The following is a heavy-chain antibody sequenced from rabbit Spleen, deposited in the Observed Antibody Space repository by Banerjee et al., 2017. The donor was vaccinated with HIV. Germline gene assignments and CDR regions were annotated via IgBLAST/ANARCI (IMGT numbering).Heavy chain of an antibody. Sequence: QSLEESGGGLVKPGASLTLTCMSSGVSFSGSSYMCWVRQAPGKGLEWIACIATGSSGFTYFASWAKGRFTISKTSSTTVTLQITSLTAADTATYFCARDLTGVIGWNFYLWGPGTLVTVS. V-gene: IGHV1S40*01. CDR2: IATGSSGFT. CDR3: ARDLTGVIGWNFYL. D-gene: IGHD1-1*01. J-gene: IGHJ6*01. CDR1: GVSFSGSSY.